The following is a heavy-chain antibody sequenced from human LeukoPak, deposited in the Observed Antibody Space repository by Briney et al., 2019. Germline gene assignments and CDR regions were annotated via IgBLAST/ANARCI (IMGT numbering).Heavy chain of an antibody. CDR3: ARNQQLGGHSYYYYGMDV. CDR1: GFTSIAYA. J-gene: IGHJ6*02. Sequence: GSLRLSCVGSGFTSIAYALTWARQAPGKGLEWVSGISGGGVTTYYADSVRGRFTISGDNSKNTLYLQMNSLRADDTAIYYCARNQQLGGHSYYYYGMDVWGQGTTVTVSS. V-gene: IGHV3-23*01. D-gene: IGHD3-16*01. CDR2: ISGGGVTT.